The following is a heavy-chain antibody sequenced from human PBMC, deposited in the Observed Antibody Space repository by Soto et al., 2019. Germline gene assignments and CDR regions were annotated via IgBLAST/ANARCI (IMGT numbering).Heavy chain of an antibody. J-gene: IGHJ6*03. CDR1: GGSISSYY. Sequence: SETLSLTCTVSGGSISSYYWSWIRQPPGKGLEWIGYIYYSGSTNYNPSLKSRVTISVDTSKNQFSLKLSSVTAADTAVYYCARDRLSYCSGGSCYPPPPYYMDVWGKGTTVTVSS. D-gene: IGHD2-15*01. CDR3: ARDRLSYCSGGSCYPPPPYYMDV. V-gene: IGHV4-59*01. CDR2: IYYSGST.